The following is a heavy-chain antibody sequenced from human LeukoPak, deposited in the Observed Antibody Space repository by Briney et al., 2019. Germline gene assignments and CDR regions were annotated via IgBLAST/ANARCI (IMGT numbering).Heavy chain of an antibody. Sequence: PSETLSLTCAVYGGSFSGYYWSWIRQPPGKGLEWIGEINHSGSTNYNPSLKSRVTISVDTSKNQFSLKLSSVTAADTAVYYCARQSNYDYVWGSYRYRPHYFDYWGQGTLVTVSS. J-gene: IGHJ4*02. CDR2: INHSGST. D-gene: IGHD3-16*02. CDR3: ARQSNYDYVWGSYRYRPHYFDY. V-gene: IGHV4-34*01. CDR1: GGSFSGYY.